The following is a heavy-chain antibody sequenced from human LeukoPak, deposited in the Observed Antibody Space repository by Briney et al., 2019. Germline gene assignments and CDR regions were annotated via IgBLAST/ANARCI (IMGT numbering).Heavy chain of an antibody. D-gene: IGHD3/OR15-3a*01. V-gene: IGHV3-15*01. CDR2: LKSKTDGGTA. J-gene: IGHJ4*02. CDR1: GFTFSNAW. CDR3: TTDPRDSFYFDY. Sequence: PGGSLRLSCAASGFTFSNAWMSWVRQAPGKGLEWVGRLKSKTDGGTADYAAPVKGRFTFSRDDSKNTLYLQMNSLKTEDTAVYYCTTDPRDSFYFDYWGQGTLVTVSS.